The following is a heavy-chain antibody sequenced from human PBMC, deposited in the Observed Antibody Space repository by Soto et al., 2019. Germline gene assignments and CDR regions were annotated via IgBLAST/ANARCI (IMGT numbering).Heavy chain of an antibody. CDR3: ARTDFWTGYKASGV. Sequence: GESLKISCKGSGYSFTSYWISWVRQLPGKGLEWLGRIDPSDSDTNYSPSFQGHVTISADKSISTAYLQWSSLKASDTAMYYCARTDFWTGYKASGVWGQGTTVTVSS. V-gene: IGHV5-10-1*01. J-gene: IGHJ6*02. D-gene: IGHD3-3*01. CDR2: IDPSDSDT. CDR1: GYSFTSYW.